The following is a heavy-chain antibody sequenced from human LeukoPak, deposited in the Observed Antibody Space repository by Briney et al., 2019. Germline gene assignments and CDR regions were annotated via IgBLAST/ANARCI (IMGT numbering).Heavy chain of an antibody. J-gene: IGHJ6*03. CDR2: ISSSSSYI. CDR3: ARDQTYSSSWYSGRYYYMDV. V-gene: IGHV3-21*01. D-gene: IGHD6-13*01. Sequence: GGSLRLSCAASGFTFSSYSMNWVRHAPGKGLEWVSSISSSSSYIYYADSVKGRFTISRDNAKNSLYLQMNSLRAEDTAVYYCARDQTYSSSWYSGRYYYMDVWGKGTTVTVSS. CDR1: GFTFSSYS.